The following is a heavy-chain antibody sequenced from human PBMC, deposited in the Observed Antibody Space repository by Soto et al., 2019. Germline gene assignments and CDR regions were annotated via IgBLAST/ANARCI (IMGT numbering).Heavy chain of an antibody. CDR3: AYGLNYYGMDV. D-gene: IGHD3-10*01. CDR1: GFTFSDYY. V-gene: IGHV3-11*01. CDR2: LSGSGSST. Sequence: GGSLRLSCAASGFTFSDYYMSWIRQAPGKGLEWVSDLSGSGSSTYHADSVKGRFTISRDNSKNTLYLQMNSLRAEDTAVYYCAYGLNYYGMDVWGQGTTVTVSS. J-gene: IGHJ6*02.